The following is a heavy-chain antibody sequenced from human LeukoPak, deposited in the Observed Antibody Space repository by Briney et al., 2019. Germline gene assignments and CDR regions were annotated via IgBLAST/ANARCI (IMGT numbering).Heavy chain of an antibody. Sequence: PSETLSLTCAVSGGSISTGAYSWSWIRQAPGKGLEWIGYIYHSGSTYYNPSLKSRVTISVDRSKNQFSLKLSSVTAADTAVYYCARGGTYYYGSGSYLVPRSWFDPWGQEPWSPSPQ. D-gene: IGHD3-10*01. CDR3: ARGGTYYYGSGSYLVPRSWFDP. CDR1: GGSISTGAYS. V-gene: IGHV4-30-2*01. CDR2: IYHSGST. J-gene: IGHJ5*02.